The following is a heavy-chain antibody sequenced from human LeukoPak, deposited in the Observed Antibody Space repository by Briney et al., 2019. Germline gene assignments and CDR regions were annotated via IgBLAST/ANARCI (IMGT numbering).Heavy chain of an antibody. CDR1: GYSISSDYY. CDR2: IHHSGRT. CDR3: ARGVVPAARIRYNWFDP. V-gene: IGHV4-38-2*02. J-gene: IGHJ5*02. D-gene: IGHD2-2*01. Sequence: SETLSLTCTVSGYSISSDYYWGWIRQPPGKGLEWIGSIHHSGRTYYNPSLKSRVTISVDTSKNQFSLKLSSVTAADTAVYYCARGVVPAARIRYNWFDPWGQGTLVTVSS.